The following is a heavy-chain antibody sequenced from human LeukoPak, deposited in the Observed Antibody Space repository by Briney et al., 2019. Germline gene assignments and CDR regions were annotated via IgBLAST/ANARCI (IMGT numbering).Heavy chain of an antibody. V-gene: IGHV3-11*01. CDR2: ISSSGSTI. J-gene: IGHJ4*02. CDR3: ARDWNDWVFDY. Sequence: GGSLRLSCAASGFTVSSNYMSWVRQAPGKGLEWVSYISSSGSTIYYADSVKGRFTISRDNAKNSLYLQMNSLRAEDTAVYYCARDWNDWVFDYWGQGTLVTVSS. CDR1: GFTVSSNY. D-gene: IGHD1-1*01.